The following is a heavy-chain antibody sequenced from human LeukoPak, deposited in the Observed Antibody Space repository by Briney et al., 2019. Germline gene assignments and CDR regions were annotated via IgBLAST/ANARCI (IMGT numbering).Heavy chain of an antibody. J-gene: IGHJ3*02. CDR1: GGSISSYY. Sequence: NSSETLSLTCTVSGGSISSYYWSWIRQPPGRGLEWIGYIYYSGSTNYNPSLKSRVTISVDTSKNQFSLKVSSVTAADTAVYYCARLVRATEAFDIWGQRTMVTVSS. CDR2: IYYSGST. CDR3: ARLVRATEAFDI. D-gene: IGHD1-26*01. V-gene: IGHV4-59*01.